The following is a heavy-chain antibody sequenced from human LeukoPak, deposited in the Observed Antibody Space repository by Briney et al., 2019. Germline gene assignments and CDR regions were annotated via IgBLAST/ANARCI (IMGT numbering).Heavy chain of an antibody. V-gene: IGHV5-51*01. D-gene: IGHD3-22*01. CDR3: ARRTTYYYDSSDHYYFDY. J-gene: IGHJ4*02. CDR1: GYRFTSYW. Sequence: GESLKISCKGSGYRFTSYWIGWVRQMPGKGLEWMGIIYPGDSDTRYSPSFQGQVTISADKSISTAYLQWSSLKASDTAMYYCARRTTYYYDSSDHYYFDYWGQGTLVTVSS. CDR2: IYPGDSDT.